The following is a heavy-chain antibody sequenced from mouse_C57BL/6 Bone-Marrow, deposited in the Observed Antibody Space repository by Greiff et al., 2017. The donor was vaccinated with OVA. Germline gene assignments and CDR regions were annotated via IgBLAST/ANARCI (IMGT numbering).Heavy chain of an antibody. CDR2: IWGDGST. CDR1: GFSLPCYG. CDR3: ATSNAHFAY. Sequence: VQGVESGPGLVAPSQSLSITCTASGFSLPCYGVSWVRQPPGKGLEWLGVIWGDGSTNYHSAPISRLSISKDNSKSQVFLKLNSQQTDDTATYYCATSNAHFAYWGQGTLVTVSA. J-gene: IGHJ3*01. D-gene: IGHD2-5*01. V-gene: IGHV2-3*01.